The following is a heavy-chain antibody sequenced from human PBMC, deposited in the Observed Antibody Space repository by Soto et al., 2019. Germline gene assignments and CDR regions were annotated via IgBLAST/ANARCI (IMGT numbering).Heavy chain of an antibody. CDR2: IQSGGTT. Sequence: GGSLRLSCAASGFTFNNCAMNWVRQAPGMGLEWVSLIQSGGTTYYADSVKGRFTISRDTSENTLHLQMDSLRVEDTAVYYCARDDVLCDGSRCDGIPLEVWGQGTTVTVSS. CDR1: GFTFNNCA. J-gene: IGHJ6*02. D-gene: IGHD2-15*01. V-gene: IGHV3-66*01. CDR3: ARDDVLCDGSRCDGIPLEV.